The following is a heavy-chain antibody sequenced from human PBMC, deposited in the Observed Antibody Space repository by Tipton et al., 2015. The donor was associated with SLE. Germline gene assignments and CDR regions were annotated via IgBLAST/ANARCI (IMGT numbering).Heavy chain of an antibody. CDR1: GGSISSGSYY. D-gene: IGHD2-21*01. Sequence: TLSLTCTVSGGSISSGSYYWSWIRQPAGKGLEWIGRIYTSGSTNYNPSLKSRVTISVDTSKNQFSLKLSSVTAADTAVYYCARDIFTWDYWGQGTLVTVSS. J-gene: IGHJ4*02. CDR2: IYTSGST. CDR3: ARDIFTWDY. V-gene: IGHV4-61*02.